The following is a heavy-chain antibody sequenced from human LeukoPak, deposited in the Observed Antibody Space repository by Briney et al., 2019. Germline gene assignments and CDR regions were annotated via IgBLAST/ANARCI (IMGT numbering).Heavy chain of an antibody. V-gene: IGHV3-23*01. J-gene: IGHJ6*02. CDR1: GFTFSSYA. CDR3: AKDWRCSSTTCYNYYYYGMDV. D-gene: IGHD2-2*02. Sequence: GGSLRLSCAASGFTFSSYAMSWVRQAPGKGLEWVSAIGGRGDSTYYADSVKGRFTISRDNFKNTLYLQMNSLRADDTAVYYCAKDWRCSSTTCYNYYYYGMDVWGQGTTVTVSS. CDR2: IGGRGDST.